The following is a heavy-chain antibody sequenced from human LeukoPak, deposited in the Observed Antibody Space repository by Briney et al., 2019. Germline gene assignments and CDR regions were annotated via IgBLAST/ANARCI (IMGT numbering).Heavy chain of an antibody. V-gene: IGHV1-2*02. CDR2: INPNSGGT. J-gene: IGHJ6*02. CDR3: ARDTAMAPYYYYGMDV. Sequence: ASVKVSCKASGYTFTGYYMHWVRQAPGQGLEWMGWINPNSGGTNYAQKFQGRVTMTRDTSISTAYMELSRLRSDDTAVYYCARDTAMAPYYYYGMDVWGQGTTVTVSS. D-gene: IGHD5-18*01. CDR1: GYTFTGYY.